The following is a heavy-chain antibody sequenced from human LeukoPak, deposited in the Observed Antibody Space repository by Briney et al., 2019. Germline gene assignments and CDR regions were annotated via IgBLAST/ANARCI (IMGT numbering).Heavy chain of an antibody. CDR3: AREGSSSLNY. D-gene: IGHD6-6*01. Sequence: SETLSLTCTVSGGSISSSGYYWGWIRQPPGKGLEWIGSIYYSGSTYYNPSLKSRVTISVDTSKNQFSLKLSSVTAADTAVYYCAREGSSSLNYWGQGTLVTVSS. CDR2: IYYSGST. J-gene: IGHJ4*02. CDR1: GGSISSSGYY. V-gene: IGHV4-39*02.